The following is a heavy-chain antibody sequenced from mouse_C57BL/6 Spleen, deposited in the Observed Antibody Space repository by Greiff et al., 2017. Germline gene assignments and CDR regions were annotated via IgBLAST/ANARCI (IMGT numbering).Heavy chain of an antibody. CDR1: GYSFTSYY. CDR2: INPGSGTT. J-gene: IGHJ2*01. Sequence: QVQLQQSGPELVKPGASVTISCKASGYSFTSYYIHWVKQRPGQGLEWIGRINPGSGTTKYNETFKGKATLTADTSSSTAYMQLSSLTSEDSAVYYCAREVKTGTEWYYWDYWGQGTTLTVSS. V-gene: IGHV1-66*01. D-gene: IGHD4-1*01. CDR3: AREVKTGTEWYYWDY.